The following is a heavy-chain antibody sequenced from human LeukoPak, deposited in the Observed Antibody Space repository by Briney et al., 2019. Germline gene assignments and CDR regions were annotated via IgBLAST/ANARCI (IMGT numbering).Heavy chain of an antibody. CDR1: GASISSYY. D-gene: IGHD3-22*01. Sequence: SETLSLTCTVSGASISSYYWSWIRQPPGKGLEWIGDIYYSGSVKYNPSLKSRVTMSVDTSKNQFSLKLSSVTAADTAIYYCARENPSGYYNRPIDYWGQGTLVTVSS. J-gene: IGHJ4*02. CDR2: IYYSGSV. CDR3: ARENPSGYYNRPIDY. V-gene: IGHV4-59*01.